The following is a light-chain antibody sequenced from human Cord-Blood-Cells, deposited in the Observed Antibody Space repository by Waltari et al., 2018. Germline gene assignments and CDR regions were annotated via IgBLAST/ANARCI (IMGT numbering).Light chain of an antibody. Sequence: QSVLTQPPSASGTPGQRVTISCSGSRPNTGSNTVNWYQQLPGTAPKLLIYSNNQRPSGVPDRFSGSKSGTSASLAISGLQSEDEADYYCAAWDDSLNGWVFGGGTKLTVL. CDR2: SNN. CDR3: AAWDDSLNGWV. CDR1: RPNTGSNT. V-gene: IGLV1-44*01. J-gene: IGLJ3*02.